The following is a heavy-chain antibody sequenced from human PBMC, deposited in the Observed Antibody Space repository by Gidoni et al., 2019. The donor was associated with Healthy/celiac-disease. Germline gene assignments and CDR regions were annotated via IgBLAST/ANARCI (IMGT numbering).Heavy chain of an antibody. CDR2: ISGSGGST. J-gene: IGHJ3*02. Sequence: EVQLLESGGGLVQPGGSLRPSCAASGFTFSSYAMSWVRQAPGKGLELVSAISGSGGSTYYADSVKGRFTISRDNPKNTLYLQMNSLRAEDTAVYYCAKFYSYSSGWYERDAFDIWGQGTMVTVSS. D-gene: IGHD6-19*01. V-gene: IGHV3-23*01. CDR3: AKFYSYSSGWYERDAFDI. CDR1: GFTFSSYA.